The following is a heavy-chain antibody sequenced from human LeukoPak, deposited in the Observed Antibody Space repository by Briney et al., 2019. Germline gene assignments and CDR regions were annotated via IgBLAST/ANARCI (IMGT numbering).Heavy chain of an antibody. D-gene: IGHD3-22*01. V-gene: IGHV1-3*01. J-gene: IGHJ4*02. CDR3: AGVTYDSSGYYLPYSDY. CDR1: GYTFTSYA. CDR2: INAGNGNT. Sequence: ASVKVSCKASGYTFTSYAMHWVRQAPGQRLEWMGWINAGNGNTKYSQKFQGRVTITRDTSASTAYMGLSSLRSEDTAVYYCAGVTYDSSGYYLPYSDYWGQGTLVTVSS.